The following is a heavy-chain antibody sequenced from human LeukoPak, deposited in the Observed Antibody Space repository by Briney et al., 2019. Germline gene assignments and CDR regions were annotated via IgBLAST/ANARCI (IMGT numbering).Heavy chain of an antibody. Sequence: ETLSLTCTVSGGSISNTNFYWGWIRQPPGKGLEWVANIKQDGSEKNSVDSVKGRLTISRDNAKNSLYLQMNSLRAEDTAVYYCAKVGKSDRNNFFTTKEKQLDYWGQGTLLTVSS. CDR2: IKQDGSEK. J-gene: IGHJ4*02. V-gene: IGHV3-7*01. CDR3: AKVGKSDRNNFFTTKEKQLDY. CDR1: GGSISNTNFY. D-gene: IGHD1/OR15-1a*01.